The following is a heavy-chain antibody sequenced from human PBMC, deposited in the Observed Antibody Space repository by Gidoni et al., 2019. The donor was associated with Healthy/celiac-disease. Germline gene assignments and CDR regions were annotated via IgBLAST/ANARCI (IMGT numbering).Heavy chain of an antibody. CDR2: IIPIFGTA. CDR3: ARDPNYGDYTPTTYYGMDV. CDR1: GGTLSSYA. V-gene: IGHV1-69*01. Sequence: QVQLVQSGAEVKKPGSSVKVSCKASGGTLSSYAISWVRQAPGQGLELMGGIIPIFGTANYAQKFQGRVTITADESTSTAYMELSSLRSEDTAVYYCARDPNYGDYTPTTYYGMDVWGQGTTVTVSS. J-gene: IGHJ6*02. D-gene: IGHD4-17*01.